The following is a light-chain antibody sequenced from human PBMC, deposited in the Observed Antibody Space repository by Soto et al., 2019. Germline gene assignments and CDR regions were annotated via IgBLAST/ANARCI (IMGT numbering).Light chain of an antibody. CDR1: SSDVGGYNY. CDR2: HVS. CDR3: SSYTSTSTYV. J-gene: IGLJ1*01. V-gene: IGLV2-14*01. Sequence: QSVLTHPASVSGSPGQSITISCTGTSSDVGGYNYVSWYQQYPGKAPKLMIYHVSNRPSGVSNRFSGSKSGNSASLTISGLQAEDEADYYCSSYTSTSTYVFGTGTKVTVL.